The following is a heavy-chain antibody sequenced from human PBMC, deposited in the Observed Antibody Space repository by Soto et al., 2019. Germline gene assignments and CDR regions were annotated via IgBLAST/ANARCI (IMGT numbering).Heavy chain of an antibody. CDR2: ISGSGGRT. CDR3: ATTALTPMIVVVSGTFDY. Sequence: LRLSCAASGFTVSSYAMSSVRQAPGKGLEWVSAISGSGGRTYYADSVKGRFTISRENAKNTLDLQMNSLRAEDTALYYCATTALTPMIVVVSGTFDYWGQGTLVTVSS. CDR1: GFTVSSYA. D-gene: IGHD3-22*01. V-gene: IGHV3-23*01. J-gene: IGHJ4*02.